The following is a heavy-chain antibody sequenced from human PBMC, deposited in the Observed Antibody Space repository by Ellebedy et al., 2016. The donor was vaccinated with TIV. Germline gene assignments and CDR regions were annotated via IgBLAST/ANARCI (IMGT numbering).Heavy chain of an antibody. J-gene: IGHJ6*02. D-gene: IGHD1-26*01. V-gene: IGHV3-21*01. CDR1: GFTFSDYT. CDR3: ARTPIVGTTTPDYGMDV. CDR2: ISGSSSYI. Sequence: GESLKISCAASGFTFSDYTMNWVRQAPGKGLEWVSSISGSSSYIYYTESAKGRFTISRDNAKNSLYLQMNSLRAEDTAVYYCARTPIVGTTTPDYGMDVWGQGTTVTVSS.